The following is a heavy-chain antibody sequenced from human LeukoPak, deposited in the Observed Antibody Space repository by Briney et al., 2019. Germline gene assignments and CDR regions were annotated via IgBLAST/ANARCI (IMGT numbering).Heavy chain of an antibody. D-gene: IGHD3-22*01. V-gene: IGHV1-18*01. CDR2: ISAYNGNT. Sequence: GASVKVSCKASGYTFTSYGISWVRQAPGQGLEWMGWISAYNGNTNYAQKLQGRVTMTTDTSTSTAYMELRSLRSDDTAVYYCARAGTYYYDSSGYPAPYYFDYWGQGTLVTVSS. J-gene: IGHJ4*02. CDR3: ARAGTYYYDSSGYPAPYYFDY. CDR1: GYTFTSYG.